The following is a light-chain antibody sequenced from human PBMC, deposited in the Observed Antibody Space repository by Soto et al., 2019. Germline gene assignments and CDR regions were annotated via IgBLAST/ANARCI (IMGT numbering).Light chain of an antibody. CDR2: DVT. J-gene: IGLJ1*01. Sequence: QSALTQAASVSGSPGQSITITCTGTSSDVGGFNYVSWYQQHPGKAPKLMIYDVTNRPSGVSYRFSGSKSGNTASLTISGLQGEDEADYYCNSYTSSSTDVFGTGTKVTVL. CDR3: NSYTSSSTDV. CDR1: SSDVGGFNY. V-gene: IGLV2-14*03.